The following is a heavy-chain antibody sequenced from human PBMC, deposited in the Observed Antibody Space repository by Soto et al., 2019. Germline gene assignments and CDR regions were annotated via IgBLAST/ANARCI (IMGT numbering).Heavy chain of an antibody. D-gene: IGHD1-1*01. CDR2: ISASGSST. J-gene: IGHJ5*02. V-gene: IGHV3-23*01. Sequence: GGPRILSGVFSGFPFSSYVMTLVRQAPGKGLEWVSGISASGSSTYYADSVKGRFIISRDDSKSSLYLQMNSLRAEDTAVYFCAKTGARGWFDPWGPGTLVTVSS. CDR1: GFPFSSYV. CDR3: AKTGARGWFDP.